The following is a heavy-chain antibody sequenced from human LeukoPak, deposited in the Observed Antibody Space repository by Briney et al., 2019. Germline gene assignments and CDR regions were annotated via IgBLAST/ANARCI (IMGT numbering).Heavy chain of an antibody. CDR3: AKDEVANYYYYMDV. V-gene: IGHV3-30*18. D-gene: IGHD5-24*01. CDR1: GFTFSSYG. J-gene: IGHJ6*03. CDR2: ISYDGSNK. Sequence: GGSLRLSCAASGFTFSSYGMHWVRQAPGKGLEWVAVISYDGSNKYYADSVKGRFTISRDNSKNTLYLQMNSLRAEDTAVYYCAKDEVANYYYYMDVWGKGTTVTISS.